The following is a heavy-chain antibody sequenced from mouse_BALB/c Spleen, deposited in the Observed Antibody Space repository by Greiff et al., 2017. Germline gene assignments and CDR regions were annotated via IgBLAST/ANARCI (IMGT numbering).Heavy chain of an antibody. CDR1: GFTFSSYG. V-gene: IGHV5-6-3*01. D-gene: IGHD2-14*01. CDR3: AREKGYYRYDELDY. Sequence: EVKLVESGGGLVQPGGSLKLSCAASGFTFSSYGMSWVRQTPDKRLELVATINSNGGSTYYPDSVKGRFTISRDNAKNTLYLQMSSLKSEDTAMYYCAREKGYYRYDELDYWGQGTTLTVSS. CDR2: INSNGGST. J-gene: IGHJ2*01.